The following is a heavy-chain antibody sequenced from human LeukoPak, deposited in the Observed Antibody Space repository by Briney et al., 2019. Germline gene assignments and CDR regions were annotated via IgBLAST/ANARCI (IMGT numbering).Heavy chain of an antibody. J-gene: IGHJ3*02. CDR3: ARTDIYYPYDTFDI. CDR2: IYFGGST. D-gene: IGHD1-26*01. Sequence: SETLSLTCTISGASISSDYWGWIRQPPGKGLEWIRNIYFGGSTYYNPSLKSRVTISIDTSKKHFSLKLSSVTAADTAVYYCARTDIYYPYDTFDIWGQGTMVTVSS. CDR1: GASISSDY. V-gene: IGHV4-39*07.